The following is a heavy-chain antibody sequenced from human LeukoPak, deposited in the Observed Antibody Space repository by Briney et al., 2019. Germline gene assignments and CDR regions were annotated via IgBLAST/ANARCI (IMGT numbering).Heavy chain of an antibody. J-gene: IGHJ4*02. CDR3: TSGYCSGGSCYSSGGDY. CDR1: GFIFSDHY. D-gene: IGHD2-15*01. CDR2: IRNKANSYTT. V-gene: IGHV3-72*01. Sequence: PGGSLRLSCAGSGFIFSDHYIDWVRQAPGKGLEWVGRIRNKANSYTTDYAASVKGRFSISRDDSENSVYLEMNSLKIEDSAVLYCTSGYCSGGSCYSSGGDYWGQGTLVTVSS.